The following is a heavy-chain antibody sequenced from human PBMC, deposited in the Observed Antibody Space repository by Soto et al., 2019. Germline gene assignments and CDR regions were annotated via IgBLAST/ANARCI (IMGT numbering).Heavy chain of an antibody. CDR2: ISWNSGTI. D-gene: IGHD1-26*01. CDR1: GFSLDDYA. Sequence: EVQLVEAGGGLVQPGRSLRLPCAASGFSLDDYAIHWVRQAPGKGLEWVSGISWNSGTIDYADSVQGRFTISGDIAKNSLDLQMDSLRPEDTALDFCARGEWEPARWYFHLWGRGTPVTVSS. J-gene: IGHJ2*01. V-gene: IGHV3-9*01. CDR3: ARGEWEPARWYFHL.